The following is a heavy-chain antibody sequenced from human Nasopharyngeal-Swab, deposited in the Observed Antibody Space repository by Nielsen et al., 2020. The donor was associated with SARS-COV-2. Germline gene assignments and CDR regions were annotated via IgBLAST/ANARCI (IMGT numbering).Heavy chain of an antibody. CDR1: GGTFSSYA. CDR2: IIPIFGTA. J-gene: IGHJ4*02. CDR3: ARGRKHDHYYDSSGYTDY. Sequence: SVKVSCKASGGTFSSYAISWVRQAPGQGLEWMGGIIPIFGTANYAQKFQGRVTITADESTSTAYMELSSLRSEDTAVYYCARGRKHDHYYDSSGYTDYWGQGTLVTVSS. V-gene: IGHV1-69*13. D-gene: IGHD3-22*01.